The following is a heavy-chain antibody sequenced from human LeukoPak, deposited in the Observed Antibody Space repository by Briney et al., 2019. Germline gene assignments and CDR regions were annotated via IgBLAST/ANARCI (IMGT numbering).Heavy chain of an antibody. CDR1: GGTFISYA. V-gene: IGHV1-69*13. Sequence: ASVKVSCKASGGTFISYAISWVRQAPGQGLEWMGGIIPIFGTANYAQKFQGRVTITADESTSTAYMELSSLRSEDTAVYYCARDSEEYQLLCAYWGQGTLVTVSS. CDR2: IIPIFGTA. D-gene: IGHD2-2*01. CDR3: ARDSEEYQLLCAY. J-gene: IGHJ4*02.